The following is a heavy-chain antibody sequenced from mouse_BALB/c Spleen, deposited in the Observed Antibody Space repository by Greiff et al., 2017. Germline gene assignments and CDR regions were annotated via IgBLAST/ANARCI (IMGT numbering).Heavy chain of an antibody. J-gene: IGHJ2*01. CDR2: IYPYNGGT. CDR3: ARIHYYGYGY. D-gene: IGHD1-2*01. Sequence: EVQLQQSGPELEKPGASVKISCKASGYSFTGYNMNWVKQSNGKSLEWIGYIYPYNGGTGYNQKFKSKATLTVDNSSSTAYMELRSLTSEDSAVYYCARIHYYGYGYWGQGTTLTVSS. CDR1: GYSFTGYN. V-gene: IGHV1S29*02.